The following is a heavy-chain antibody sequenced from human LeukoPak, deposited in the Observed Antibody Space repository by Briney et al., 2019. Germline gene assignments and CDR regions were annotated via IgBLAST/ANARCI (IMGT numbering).Heavy chain of an antibody. CDR1: GFTFSSYA. Sequence: PGGSLRLSCAASGFTFSSYAMSGVRQAPGKGLEWVSAISGSGGSTYYADSVKGRFTISRDNSKNTLYLQMNSLRAEDTAVYYCAKGGGSGWYGYYYYGMDVWGQGTTVTVSS. CDR2: ISGSGGST. D-gene: IGHD6-19*01. J-gene: IGHJ6*02. V-gene: IGHV3-23*01. CDR3: AKGGGSGWYGYYYYGMDV.